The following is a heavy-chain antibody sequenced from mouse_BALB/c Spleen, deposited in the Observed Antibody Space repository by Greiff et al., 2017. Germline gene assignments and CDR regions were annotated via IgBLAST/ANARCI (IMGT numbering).Heavy chain of an antibody. J-gene: IGHJ3*01. Sequence: EVKVEESGGGLVQPGGSMKLSCVASGFTFSNYWMNWVRQSPEKGLEWVAEIRLKSNNYATHYAESVKGRFTISRDDSKSSVYLQMNNLRAEDTGIYYCTSTTVVERSWFAYWGQGTLVTVSA. CDR3: TSTTVVERSWFAY. CDR1: GFTFSNYW. V-gene: IGHV6-6*02. D-gene: IGHD1-1*01. CDR2: IRLKSNNYAT.